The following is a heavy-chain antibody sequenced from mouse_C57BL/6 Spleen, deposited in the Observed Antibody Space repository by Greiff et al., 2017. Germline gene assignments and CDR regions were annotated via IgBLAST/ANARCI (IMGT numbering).Heavy chain of an antibody. CDR3: ARFDYDYAMDY. CDR1: GYAFSSYW. Sequence: VKLMESGAELVKPGASVKISCKASGYAFSSYWMNWVKQRPGKGLEWIGQIYPGDGDTNYNGKFKGKATLTADKSSSTAYMQLSSLTSEDSAVYFGARFDYDYAMDYWGQGTSVTVSS. J-gene: IGHJ4*01. D-gene: IGHD2-4*01. V-gene: IGHV1-80*01. CDR2: IYPGDGDT.